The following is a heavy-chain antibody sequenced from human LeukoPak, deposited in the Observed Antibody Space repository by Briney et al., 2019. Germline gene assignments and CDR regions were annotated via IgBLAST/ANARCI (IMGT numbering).Heavy chain of an antibody. Sequence: SETLSLTCTVSGGSINSSSYYWGWVRQPPGKGLEWIGSMYYRGSTYYNPSLKSRVTISVDTSKNQFSLKLSSVTAADTAVYYCARGVSNIVVVVAATPLVPEWAFDIWGQGTMVTVSS. J-gene: IGHJ3*02. CDR2: MYYRGST. D-gene: IGHD2-15*01. V-gene: IGHV4-39*07. CDR1: GGSINSSSYY. CDR3: ARGVSNIVVVVAATPLVPEWAFDI.